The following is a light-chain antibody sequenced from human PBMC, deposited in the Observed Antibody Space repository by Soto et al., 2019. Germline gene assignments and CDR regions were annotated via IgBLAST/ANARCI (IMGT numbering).Light chain of an antibody. CDR1: QTVSRS. CDR2: EAS. Sequence: EIVLTQSPAALSLSPGERATLSCRASQTVSRSLAWYQQKPGQAPRLLIYEASNRATGIPARFSGSGSGADFTLTISSLEPEDFALYYCQQHINWPLTFGGGTPQLTFGGGTKVDIK. CDR3: QQHINWPLTFGGGTPQLT. J-gene: IGKJ4*01. V-gene: IGKV3-11*01.